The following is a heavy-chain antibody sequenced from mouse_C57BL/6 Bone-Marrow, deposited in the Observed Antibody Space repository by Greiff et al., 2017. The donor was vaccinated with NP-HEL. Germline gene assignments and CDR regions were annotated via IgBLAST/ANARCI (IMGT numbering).Heavy chain of an antibody. CDR3: TSDGSSYVRWYFDV. CDR1: GFNIKDYY. V-gene: IGHV14-1*01. CDR2: IDPEDGDT. D-gene: IGHD1-1*01. J-gene: IGHJ1*03. Sequence: IHVKQSGAELVRPGASVKLSCTASGFNIKDYYMHWVKQRPEQGLEWIGRIDPEDGDTEYAPKFQGKATMTADTSSNTAYLQLSSLTSEDTAVYYCTSDGSSYVRWYFDVWGTGTTVTVSS.